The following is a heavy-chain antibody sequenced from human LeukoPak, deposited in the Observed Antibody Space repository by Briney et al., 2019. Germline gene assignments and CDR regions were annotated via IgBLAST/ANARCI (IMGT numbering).Heavy chain of an antibody. J-gene: IGHJ4*02. CDR2: IYTSGST. Sequence: PSETLSLTCTVSGGSISSGSYYWSWIRQPAGKGLEWIGRIYTSGSTNYNPSLKSRVTISVDTSKNQFSLKLSSVTAADTAVYYCARGRTIVGAQYYFDYWGQGTLVTVSS. V-gene: IGHV4-61*02. CDR1: GGSISSGSYY. D-gene: IGHD1-26*01. CDR3: ARGRTIVGAQYYFDY.